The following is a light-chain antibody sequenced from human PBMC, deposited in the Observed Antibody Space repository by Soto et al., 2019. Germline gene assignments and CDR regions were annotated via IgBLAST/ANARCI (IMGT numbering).Light chain of an antibody. CDR2: GAS. J-gene: IGKJ5*01. CDR3: QKYNNWPLT. Sequence: IGLTQSPATLSVSPGEIATLSCRASHSVSSNLACHQQRPGEAPRLLIYGASTRGTGVPASFRGGGSGTEFTLTITRLQSEDFAVYWCQKYNNWPLTFGPGTRLEIK. CDR1: HSVSSN. V-gene: IGKV3D-15*01.